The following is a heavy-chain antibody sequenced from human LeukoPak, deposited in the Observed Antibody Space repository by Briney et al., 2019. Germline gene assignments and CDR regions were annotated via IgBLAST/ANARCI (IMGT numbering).Heavy chain of an antibody. CDR1: GFTFRSYW. CDR2: VKQDGNEK. J-gene: IGHJ5*02. Sequence: PGGSLRLSCAASGFTFRSYWMSWVRQAPGRGLDWVATVKQDGNEKHYVDSVKGRFTISRDNAENSLYLQMNSLRAEDMALYYCAKGTTGTTGGWFDPWGQGTLVTVSS. CDR3: AKGTTGTTGGWFDP. V-gene: IGHV3-7*03. D-gene: IGHD1-1*01.